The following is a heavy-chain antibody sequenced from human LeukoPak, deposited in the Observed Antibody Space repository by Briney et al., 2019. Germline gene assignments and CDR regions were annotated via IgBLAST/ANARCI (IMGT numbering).Heavy chain of an antibody. D-gene: IGHD5-18*01. J-gene: IGHJ4*02. CDR1: GGSFSGYY. CDR2: INHSGST. CDR3: ARPHSRTWIQLWQTGSYFDY. V-gene: IGHV4-34*01. Sequence: PSETLSLTCAVYGGSFSGYYWSWIRQPPGKGLEWIGEINHSGSTNYNPSLKSRVTISVDTSKNQFSLKLSSVTAADTAVYYCARPHSRTWIQLWQTGSYFDYWGQGTLVTVSS.